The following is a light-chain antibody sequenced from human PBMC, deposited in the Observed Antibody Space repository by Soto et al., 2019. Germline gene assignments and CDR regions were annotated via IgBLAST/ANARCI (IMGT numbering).Light chain of an antibody. J-gene: IGLJ1*01. Sequence: SALTQPASVSGSPGQSITISCTGTSSDVGGYNYVSWYQQHPGKAPKLMIYEVSNRPSGVSNRFSGSKSGNTASLTISGLQADDEADYYCSSYTSSSTPYVFGPGTKLTVL. CDR1: SSDVGGYNY. CDR3: SSYTSSSTPYV. CDR2: EVS. V-gene: IGLV2-14*01.